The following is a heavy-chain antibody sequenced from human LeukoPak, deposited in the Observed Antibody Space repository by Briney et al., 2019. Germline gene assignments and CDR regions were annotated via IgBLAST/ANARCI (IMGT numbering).Heavy chain of an antibody. CDR2: INHSGST. CDR1: GGSIDTYY. Sequence: SETLSLTCTVSGGSIDTYYWTWIRQPPWKGLEWIGEINHSGSTNYNPSLKSRVTISVDTSKNQFSLKLSSVTAADTAVYYCARASWVRGVIMQKGFDYWGQGTLVTGSS. V-gene: IGHV4-34*01. D-gene: IGHD3-10*01. J-gene: IGHJ4*02. CDR3: ARASWVRGVIMQKGFDY.